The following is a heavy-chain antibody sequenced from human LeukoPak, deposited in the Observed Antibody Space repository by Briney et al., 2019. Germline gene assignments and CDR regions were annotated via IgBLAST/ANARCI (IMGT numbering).Heavy chain of an antibody. Sequence: GSLRLSCAASGFTFSSYSMNWVRQAPGKGLEWVSAISGSGGSTYYADSVKGRFTISRDNSKNTLYLQMNSLRAEDTAVYYCATSYDFWSGYYAYWGQGTLVTVSS. J-gene: IGHJ4*02. CDR1: GFTFSSYS. D-gene: IGHD3-3*01. V-gene: IGHV3-23*01. CDR3: ATSYDFWSGYYAY. CDR2: ISGSGGST.